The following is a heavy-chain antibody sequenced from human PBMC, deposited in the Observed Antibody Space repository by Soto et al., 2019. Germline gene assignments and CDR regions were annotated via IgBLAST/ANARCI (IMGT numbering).Heavy chain of an antibody. CDR3: ARGGTMALDY. V-gene: IGHV3-66*01. J-gene: IGHJ4*02. D-gene: IGHD3-10*01. CDR1: GFSFSNYW. CDR2: IHSGGST. Sequence: GGSLRLSCAASGFSFSNYWMSWVRQAPGKGLEWVSVIHSGGSTYYADSVKGRFTISRDSSKNTLYLQMNSLRAGDTAVYYCARGGTMALDYWGQGTLVTVSS.